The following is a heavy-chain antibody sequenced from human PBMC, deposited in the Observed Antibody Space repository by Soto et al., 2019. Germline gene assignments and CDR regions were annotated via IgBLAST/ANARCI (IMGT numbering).Heavy chain of an antibody. CDR3: ARIASAGRGWDV. Sequence: EVQLVESGGGLVQPGGSLRLSCADSGFTFSSYWMSWVRQAPVKGLEWVGNIKQDGSEKNYVDFVKGRFTISRDNAKNSLYLQMNSLRAEDTAVYYCARIASAGRGWDVWGQGTTVVVSS. CDR1: GFTFSSYW. D-gene: IGHD6-13*01. V-gene: IGHV3-7*01. CDR2: IKQDGSEK. J-gene: IGHJ6*02.